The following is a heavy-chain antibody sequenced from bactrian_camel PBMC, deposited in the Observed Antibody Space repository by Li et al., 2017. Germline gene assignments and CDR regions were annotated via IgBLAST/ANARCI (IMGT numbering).Heavy chain of an antibody. CDR1: GFLFSTEG. CDR3: AKSARLVVADLFPSLYEYNH. J-gene: IGHJ4*01. D-gene: IGHD7*01. CDR2: ISGGGST. Sequence: VQLVESGGGLVQSGGSLSLSCAASGFLFSTEGMSWVRQAPGKELEWVSGISGGGSTYYADSVKGRFTISRDDASNAVYLQLNSLKTEDTAMYYCAKSARLVVADLFPSLYEYNHWGQGTQVTVS. V-gene: IGHV3S40*01.